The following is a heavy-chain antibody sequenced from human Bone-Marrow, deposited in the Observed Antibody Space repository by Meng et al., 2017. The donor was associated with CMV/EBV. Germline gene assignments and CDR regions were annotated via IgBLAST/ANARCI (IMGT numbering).Heavy chain of an antibody. J-gene: IGHJ4*02. V-gene: IGHV1-69*10. D-gene: IGHD5-18*01. CDR3: ARVDTAMAFDY. CDR1: GYTFTSYG. CDR2: IIPILGIA. Sequence: SVKVSCKGSGYTFTSYGISWVRQAPGQGLEWMGGIIPILGIANYAQKFQGRVTITADKSTSTAYMELSSLRSEDTAVYYCARVDTAMAFDYWGQGTLVTVSS.